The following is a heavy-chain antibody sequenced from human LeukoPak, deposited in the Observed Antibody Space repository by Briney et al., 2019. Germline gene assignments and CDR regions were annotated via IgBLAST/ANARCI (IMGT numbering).Heavy chain of an antibody. CDR1: GGSISSYY. V-gene: IGHV4-4*07. D-gene: IGHD2-15*01. CDR2: IYTSGST. J-gene: IGHJ6*03. CDR3: ARVSQAPAYCSGGNCYSYPLYYYYMDV. Sequence: PSETLSLTCTVSGGSISSYYWSWIRQPAGKGLEWIGRIYTSGSTNFNPSLKSRVTMSVDTSKNQFSLKLSSVTAADTAVYYCARVSQAPAYCSGGNCYSYPLYYYYMDVWGKGTTVTVSS.